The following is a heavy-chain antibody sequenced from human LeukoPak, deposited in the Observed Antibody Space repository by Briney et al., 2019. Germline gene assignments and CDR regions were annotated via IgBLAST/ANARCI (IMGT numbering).Heavy chain of an antibody. CDR3: AKGGTMVRGVIKYYYYMDV. V-gene: IGHV3-23*01. CDR1: GFTFSSYA. Sequence: PGGSLRLSCAASGFTFSSYAMSWVRQAPGKGLEWVSAISGSGGSTYYADSVKGRFTISRDNSKNTLYLQMNSLRAEDTAVYCCAKGGTMVRGVIKYYYYMDVWGKGTTVTVSS. CDR2: ISGSGGST. D-gene: IGHD3-10*01. J-gene: IGHJ6*03.